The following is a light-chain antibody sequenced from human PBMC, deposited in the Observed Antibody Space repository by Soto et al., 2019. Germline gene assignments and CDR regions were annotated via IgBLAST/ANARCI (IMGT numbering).Light chain of an antibody. CDR1: QSVSSY. J-gene: IGKJ5*01. Sequence: EIVLSQSPGTLSFSPGERAALSCRASQSVSSYLAWYQQKPGQAPRLLIDGASSRATGVPDRFSGTGSGTDFTLTISRLEPEDFAVFYCQQYGNSPITFGQGTRLEIK. V-gene: IGKV3-20*01. CDR3: QQYGNSPIT. CDR2: GAS.